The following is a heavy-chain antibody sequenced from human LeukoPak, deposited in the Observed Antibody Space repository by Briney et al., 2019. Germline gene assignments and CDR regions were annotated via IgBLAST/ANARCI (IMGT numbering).Heavy chain of an antibody. CDR3: VRGQFFFAF. V-gene: IGHV4-39*07. CDR1: GDSISSPSYY. J-gene: IGHJ2*01. D-gene: IGHD5-24*01. CDR2: IYYIGST. Sequence: SETLSLTCTVSGDSISSPSYYWGWIRQPPGKGLEWIGSIYYIGSTQYNPSLESRVTISVDTSKNQFSLTLTSVTAADTAVYYCVRGQFFFAFWGRGTPVTVSS.